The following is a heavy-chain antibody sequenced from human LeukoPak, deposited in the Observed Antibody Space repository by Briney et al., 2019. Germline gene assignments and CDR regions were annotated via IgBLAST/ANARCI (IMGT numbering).Heavy chain of an antibody. CDR3: ARVYNWNYDY. Sequence: SVKVSCKASGYTFTSYGISWVRQAPGQGLEWMGGIIPIFGTANYAQKFQGRVTITADESTSTAYMELSSLRSEDTAVYYCARVYNWNYDYWGQGTLVTVSS. D-gene: IGHD1-7*01. J-gene: IGHJ4*02. V-gene: IGHV1-69*13. CDR2: IIPIFGTA. CDR1: GYTFTSYG.